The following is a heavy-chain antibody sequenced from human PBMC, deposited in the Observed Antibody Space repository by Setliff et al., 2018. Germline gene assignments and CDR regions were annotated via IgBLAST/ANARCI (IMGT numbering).Heavy chain of an antibody. Sequence: KTSETLSLTCGVYGDSFSRYFWTWIRQPPGKGLEWIGSIYYRGSTYYNPSFKSRLTISVDTSQSQFSLKLSSATAADTAIYYCARIKDEYFQNWGQGSLVTVSS. CDR1: GDSFSRYF. CDR3: ARIKDEYFQN. J-gene: IGHJ1*01. V-gene: IGHV4-39*01. CDR2: IYYRGST.